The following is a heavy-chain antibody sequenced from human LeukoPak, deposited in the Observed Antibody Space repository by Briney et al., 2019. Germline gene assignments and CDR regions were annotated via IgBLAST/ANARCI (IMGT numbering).Heavy chain of an antibody. J-gene: IGHJ6*02. Sequence: GGSLRLSCAASGFTVSSNYMSWVRQAPGKGLEWVSVIYSGGSTYYTDSVKGRFTISRHNSKNTLYLQMNSLRAEDTAVYYCARDQGYCSGGSCYGDYYYGMDVWGQGTTVTVSS. V-gene: IGHV3-53*04. CDR2: IYSGGST. CDR1: GFTVSSNY. CDR3: ARDQGYCSGGSCYGDYYYGMDV. D-gene: IGHD2-15*01.